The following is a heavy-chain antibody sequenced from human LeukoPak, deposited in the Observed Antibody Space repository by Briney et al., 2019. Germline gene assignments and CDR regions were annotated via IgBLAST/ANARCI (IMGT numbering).Heavy chain of an antibody. V-gene: IGHV3-21*01. CDR2: ISSSSSYI. CDR1: GFTFSSYS. J-gene: IGHJ6*03. D-gene: IGHD1-1*01. CDR3: ARDDSTGIYYYMDV. Sequence: GGSLRLSCAASGFTFSSYSMNWVRQAPGKGLGRDSSISSSSSYIYYADSVKGRFTISRDNAKNSLYLQMNSLRAEDTAVYYCARDDSTGIYYYMDVWGKGPTVTVSS.